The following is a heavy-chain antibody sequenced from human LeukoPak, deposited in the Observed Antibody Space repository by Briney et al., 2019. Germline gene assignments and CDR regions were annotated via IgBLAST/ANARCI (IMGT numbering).Heavy chain of an antibody. D-gene: IGHD1-26*01. CDR1: GFTFSNYA. Sequence: GGSLRLSCAASGFTFSNYAMSWVRQTPGKGLEWVSTISVNGGSTYPADSVKGRFTISRDNSKNTLYLQMNSLRAEDTAIYYCAKDNSGNFLSPFDYWGQGTLVAVSS. CDR3: AKDNSGNFLSPFDY. CDR2: ISVNGGST. V-gene: IGHV3-23*01. J-gene: IGHJ4*02.